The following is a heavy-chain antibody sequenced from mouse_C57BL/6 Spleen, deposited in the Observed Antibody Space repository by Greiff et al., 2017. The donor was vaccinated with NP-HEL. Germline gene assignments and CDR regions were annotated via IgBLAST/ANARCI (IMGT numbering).Heavy chain of an antibody. CDR3: ARGGYYGSRSYWYCDV. Sequence: ESGPGLVKPSQSLSLTCSVTGYSITSGYYWNWIRQFPGNKLEWMGYISYDGSNNYNPSLKNRISITRDTSKNQFFLKLNSVTTEDTATYYCARGGYYGSRSYWYCDVWGTGTTVTVSA. D-gene: IGHD1-1*01. CDR2: ISYDGSN. CDR1: GYSITSGYY. V-gene: IGHV3-6*01. J-gene: IGHJ1*03.